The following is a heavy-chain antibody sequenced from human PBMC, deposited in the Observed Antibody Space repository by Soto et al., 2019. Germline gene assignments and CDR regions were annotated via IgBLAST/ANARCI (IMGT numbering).Heavy chain of an antibody. CDR3: ARPQPKMAGSYYYYYGMDV. J-gene: IGHJ6*02. V-gene: IGHV3-11*01. D-gene: IGHD6-19*01. CDR1: GFTFSDYY. CDR2: ISSSGSTI. Sequence: QVQLVESGGGLVKPGGSLRLSCAASGFTFSDYYMSWLRQAPGKGLEWVSYISSSGSTIYYADSVKGRFTISRDNAKNPLDLQMSCLRAEDTTVYYCARPQPKMAGSYYYYYGMDVWGRGTTVTVSS.